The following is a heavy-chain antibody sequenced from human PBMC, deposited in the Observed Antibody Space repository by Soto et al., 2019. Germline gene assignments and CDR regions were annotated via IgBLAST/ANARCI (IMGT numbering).Heavy chain of an antibody. Sequence: GASLKISRKGSGYSFTSYWNRWESQQPGKGLEWMGRLAHSASYTNYSPSCQGQVGIASDKSSSTSCLQWSCLKASDSAMYYWARHGRVRGVIPYYYYGMDGWGQGTTGTVSS. D-gene: IGHD3-10*01. V-gene: IGHV5-10-1*04. J-gene: IGHJ6*02. CDR3: ARHGRVRGVIPYYYYGMDG. CDR2: LAHSASYT. CDR1: GYSFTSYW.